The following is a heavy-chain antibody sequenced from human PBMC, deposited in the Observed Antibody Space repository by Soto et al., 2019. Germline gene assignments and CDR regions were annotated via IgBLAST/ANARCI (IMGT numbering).Heavy chain of an antibody. CDR2: INADNGDS. D-gene: IGHD1-26*01. J-gene: IGHJ4*02. CDR3: ARDTGSGLRVEPGIFEY. V-gene: IGHV1-3*01. CDR1: GYAFTSYT. Sequence: QVQLVQSGAEVKKPGASVKVSCNPSGYAFTSYTMHWVRQAPGQGLEWMGWINADNGDSKYSQKFQGRVTITRETSASIAYMELSCLRSEDTAVYYCARDTGSGLRVEPGIFEYWGQGTLVTVSS.